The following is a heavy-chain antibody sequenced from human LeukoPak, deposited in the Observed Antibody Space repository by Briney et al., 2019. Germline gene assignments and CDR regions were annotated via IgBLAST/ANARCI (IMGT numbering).Heavy chain of an antibody. CDR1: GFTFTNYW. D-gene: IGHD6-13*01. Sequence: GGSLRLSCATSGFTFTNYWMTWVRQAPGKGLEWVANINQDGVEMYYVESVKGRFTISRDSGRNSLFLQMNSLRAEDTAVYYCARDFGSAAAIYEYWGQGTLVTVSS. CDR3: ARDFGSAAAIYEY. CDR2: INQDGVEM. V-gene: IGHV3-7*01. J-gene: IGHJ4*02.